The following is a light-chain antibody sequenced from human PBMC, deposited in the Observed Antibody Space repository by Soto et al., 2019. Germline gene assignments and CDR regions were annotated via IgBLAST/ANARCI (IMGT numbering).Light chain of an antibody. V-gene: IGKV2-30*02. Sequence: EVVMTQSPLSLPVTLGQPASISCRSSQSLVHSNGNTFLTWFQQRPGQSPRRLIYKVSIRDSGVSDRFSGSGSGTDFTLKISRVEDEDVGVYYCMQGTYAQKTLGQGTKVDIK. CDR2: KVS. J-gene: IGKJ1*01. CDR1: QSLVHSNGNTF. CDR3: MQGTYAQKT.